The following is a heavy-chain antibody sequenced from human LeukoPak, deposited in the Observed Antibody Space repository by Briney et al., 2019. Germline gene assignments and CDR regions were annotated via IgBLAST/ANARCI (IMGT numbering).Heavy chain of an antibody. CDR2: ISSSSSYI. J-gene: IGHJ4*02. CDR3: ALDTVTSYYFDY. D-gene: IGHD4-17*01. Sequence: PGGYLRLSCAASGFTFSSYSMNWLLQAPRKGLDKDSSISSSSSYIYYADSVKGRFTTSRDNAKNPLYLQMNSLRAEDTAVYYCALDTVTSYYFDYWGQGTLVTVSS. CDR1: GFTFSSYS. V-gene: IGHV3-21*01.